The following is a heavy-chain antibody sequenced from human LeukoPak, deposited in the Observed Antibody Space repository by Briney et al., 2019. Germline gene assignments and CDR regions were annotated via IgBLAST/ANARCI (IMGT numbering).Heavy chain of an antibody. D-gene: IGHD6-13*01. CDR3: ARVIGQYSSSWPFDY. CDR2: ITGGSTYI. V-gene: IGHV3-21*01. CDR1: GFTFSSYT. Sequence: GRSLRLSCAASGFTFSSYTMNWVRQAPGKGREWVSSITGGSTYIYYADSLKGRFTISRDNAKNSLYLQMNSLRAEDTAVYYCARVIGQYSSSWPFDYWGQGTLVTVSS. J-gene: IGHJ4*02.